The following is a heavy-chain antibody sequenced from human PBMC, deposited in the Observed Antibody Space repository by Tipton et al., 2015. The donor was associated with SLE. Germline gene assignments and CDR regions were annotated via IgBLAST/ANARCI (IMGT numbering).Heavy chain of an antibody. Sequence: SLRLSCGASGFTFTNYWMSWVRQAPGKGLEWVANIKQDGNEKDYVASVKGRFTISRDNAKNSLYLQMNSLRVEDTAVYYCARAPGGNWFDPWGQGTLVTVSS. CDR1: GFTFTNYW. D-gene: IGHD3-10*01. CDR2: IKQDGNEK. V-gene: IGHV3-7*01. CDR3: ARAPGGNWFDP. J-gene: IGHJ5*02.